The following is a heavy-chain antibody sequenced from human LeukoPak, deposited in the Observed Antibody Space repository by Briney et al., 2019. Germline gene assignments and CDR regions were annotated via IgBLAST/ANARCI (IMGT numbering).Heavy chain of an antibody. V-gene: IGHV3-23*01. D-gene: IGHD2-21*01. CDR2: SSSSDDGK. CDR1: GLSLNSYA. J-gene: IGHJ4*01. CDR3: AKAPVTSCRGAFCYPFDY. Sequence: GESLKISCTASGLSLNSYAMSWVRQVPGKGLEWVSASSSSDDGKWYAESVRGRFTISRDTSKNTVYLQMNSLRVEDAGVYYCAKAPVTSCRGAFCYPFDYWGHGTLVTVSS.